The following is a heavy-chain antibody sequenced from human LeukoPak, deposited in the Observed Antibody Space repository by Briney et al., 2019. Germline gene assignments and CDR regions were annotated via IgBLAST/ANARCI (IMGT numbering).Heavy chain of an antibody. D-gene: IGHD6-19*01. V-gene: IGHV3-30-3*01. CDR3: ARDRDRKPVAGLFDY. CDR2: ISYDGSNK. J-gene: IGHJ4*02. Sequence: GRSLRLSCAASGFTFSSYAMHWVRQAPGKGLEWVAVISYDGSNKYYADSVKGRFTISRDNSKNTLYLQMNSLRAEDTAVYYCARDRDRKPVAGLFDYWGQGTLVTVSS. CDR1: GFTFSSYA.